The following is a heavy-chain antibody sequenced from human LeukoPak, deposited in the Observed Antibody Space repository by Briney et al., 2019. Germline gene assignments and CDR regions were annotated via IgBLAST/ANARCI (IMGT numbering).Heavy chain of an antibody. D-gene: IGHD3-22*01. Sequence: GGSLRLSCAVSGLTFSSYNMNWVRQAPGKGLEWVSYISNSGSMIYYADSVKGRFTLSRDNAKNSLYLQMNSLRAEDTAVYYCARENYDSSGTTLEYYFDYWGQGTLVTVSS. J-gene: IGHJ4*02. CDR2: ISNSGSMI. CDR1: GLTFSSYN. CDR3: ARENYDSSGTTLEYYFDY. V-gene: IGHV3-48*01.